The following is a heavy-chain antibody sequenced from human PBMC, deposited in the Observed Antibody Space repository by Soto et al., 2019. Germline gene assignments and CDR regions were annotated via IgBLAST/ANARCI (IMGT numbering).Heavy chain of an antibody. CDR1: GGSTSSDNY. CDR2: IYYSGNT. J-gene: IGHJ4*02. Sequence: QVQLQESGPGLVKPSQTLSLTCTVSGGSTSSDNYWSWIRQPPGKGLEWIGHIYYSGNTDYNPSLTSRLAISIDTSKNQFPLKLSSVTAADTAVYFCAREGGESSDGLYYFDSWGQRSLVTVSS. CDR3: AREGGESSDGLYYFDS. D-gene: IGHD3-16*01. V-gene: IGHV4-30-4*01.